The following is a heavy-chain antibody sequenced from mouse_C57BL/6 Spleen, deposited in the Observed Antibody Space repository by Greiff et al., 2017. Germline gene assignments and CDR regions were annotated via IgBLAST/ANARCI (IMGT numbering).Heavy chain of an antibody. CDR2: INPGSGGT. V-gene: IGHV1-54*01. CDR1: GYAFTNYL. D-gene: IGHD1-1*01. J-gene: IGHJ4*01. CDR3: ARRTVNAMDY. Sequence: VQLQQSGAELVRPGTSVKVSCKASGYAFTNYLIEWVKQRPGQGLEWIGVINPGSGGTNYNEKFKGKATLTADKSSSTAYMQLSSLTSEDSAVYFCARRTVNAMDYWGQGTSVTVSS.